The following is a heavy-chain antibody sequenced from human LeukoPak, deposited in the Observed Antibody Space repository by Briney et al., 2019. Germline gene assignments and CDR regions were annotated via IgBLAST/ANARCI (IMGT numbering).Heavy chain of an antibody. Sequence: SQTLSLTCTVSGGSISSGSYYWSWIRQPAGKGLEWIGRIYTSGSTNYNPSLKSRVTISVDTSKNQFSLKLSSVTAADTAVYYCARAVATAMVLDYWGQGTLVTVSS. CDR2: IYTSGST. CDR3: ARAVATAMVLDY. D-gene: IGHD5-18*01. V-gene: IGHV4-61*02. CDR1: GGSISSGSYY. J-gene: IGHJ4*02.